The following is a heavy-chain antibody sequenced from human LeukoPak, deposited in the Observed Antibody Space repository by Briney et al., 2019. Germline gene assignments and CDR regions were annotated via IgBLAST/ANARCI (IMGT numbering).Heavy chain of an antibody. CDR2: IHYSGST. D-gene: IGHD4-11*01. Sequence: PSETLSLTCTVSGDSISSYYWSWIRQPSGKGLEWIGYIHYSGSTNYNPSLKSRVTISVDTSKNQFSLKLSSVTAADTAVYYCARGAVTKNDFWGQGTLVTVSS. CDR1: GDSISSYY. CDR3: ARGAVTKNDF. J-gene: IGHJ4*02. V-gene: IGHV4-59*08.